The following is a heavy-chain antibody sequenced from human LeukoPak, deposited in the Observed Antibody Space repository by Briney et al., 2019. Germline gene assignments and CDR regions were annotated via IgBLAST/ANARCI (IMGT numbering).Heavy chain of an antibody. V-gene: IGHV3-7*01. Sequence: GGSLRLSCAASGFTFSSYWMSWVRQAPGKGLEWVANIKQDGSEKYYVDSVKGRFTISRDNAKNSLYLQMNSLRAEDTAVYYCARDSSTDPLRYFDWLLLPDYWGQGTLVTVSS. CDR1: GFTFSSYW. CDR3: ARDSSTDPLRYFDWLLLPDY. J-gene: IGHJ4*02. CDR2: IKQDGSEK. D-gene: IGHD3-9*01.